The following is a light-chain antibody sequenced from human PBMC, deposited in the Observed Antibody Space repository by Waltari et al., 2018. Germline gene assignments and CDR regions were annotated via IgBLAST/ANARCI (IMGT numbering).Light chain of an antibody. J-gene: IGKJ2*01. Sequence: EIVLTQSPGTLSLSPGERATLPCRASQTISSYLVWYQQKPGQAPRLLIYGSSSRATGIPDRFSGSESGTDFTLTISRLEPEDFAVYYCQQYGSLPPYIFGQGTKLEIK. CDR1: QTISSY. CDR3: QQYGSLPPYI. V-gene: IGKV3-20*01. CDR2: GSS.